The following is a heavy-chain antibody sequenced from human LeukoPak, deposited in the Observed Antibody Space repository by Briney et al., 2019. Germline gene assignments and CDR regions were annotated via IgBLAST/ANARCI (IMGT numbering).Heavy chain of an antibody. Sequence: GGSLRLSCAASGFTFSSYGMHWVRQAPGKGLEWVAVIWYDGSNKYYADSVKGRFTISRDNSKNTLYLQMNSLRAEDTAVYYCARQWPSVCDGMDVWGQGTTVTVSS. CDR3: ARQWPSVCDGMDV. D-gene: IGHD6-19*01. J-gene: IGHJ6*02. CDR1: GFTFSSYG. V-gene: IGHV3-33*01. CDR2: IWYDGSNK.